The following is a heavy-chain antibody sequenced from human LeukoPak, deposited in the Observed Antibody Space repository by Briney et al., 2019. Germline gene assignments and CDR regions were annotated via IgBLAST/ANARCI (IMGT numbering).Heavy chain of an antibody. V-gene: IGHV5-51*01. D-gene: IGHD4-23*01. CDR2: IYPGDSDT. J-gene: IGHJ3*02. Sequence: GESLKISCKSSGYSFTSYWIGWVRQMPGKGLEWMGIIYPGDSDTKYSPSFQGQVTVSADKSNSTAYLKWSSLKASDTAMYYCARPSYGGNSYAFDIWGQGTMVTVSS. CDR1: GYSFTSYW. CDR3: ARPSYGGNSYAFDI.